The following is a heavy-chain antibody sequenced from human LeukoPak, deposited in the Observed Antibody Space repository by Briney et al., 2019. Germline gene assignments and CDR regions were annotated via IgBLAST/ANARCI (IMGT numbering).Heavy chain of an antibody. J-gene: IGHJ3*02. CDR2: ISGSGGST. CDR1: GFKFSDHY. D-gene: IGHD3-10*01. CDR3: AKDLEWFGETDAFDI. V-gene: IGHV3-23*01. Sequence: HPGGSLRLSCAASGFKFSDHYIDWVRQAPGKGLEWVSAISGSGGSTYYADSVKGRFTISRDNSKNTLYLQMNSLRAEDTAVYYCAKDLEWFGETDAFDIWGQGTMVTVSS.